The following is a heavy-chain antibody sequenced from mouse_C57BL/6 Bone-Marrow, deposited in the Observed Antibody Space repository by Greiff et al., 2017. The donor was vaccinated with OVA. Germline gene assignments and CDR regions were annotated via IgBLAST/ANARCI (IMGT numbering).Heavy chain of an antibody. D-gene: IGHD1-1*01. CDR3: AREEYYYGSSYEGFAY. CDR2: ISNGGGST. Sequence: EVKLMKSGGGLVQPGGSLKLSCAASGFTFSDYYMYWVRQTPEKRLEWVAYISNGGGSTYYPDTVKGRFTISRDNAKNTLYLQMSRLKSEDTAMYYCAREEYYYGSSYEGFAYWGQGTLVTVSA. CDR1: GFTFSDYY. V-gene: IGHV5-12*01. J-gene: IGHJ3*01.